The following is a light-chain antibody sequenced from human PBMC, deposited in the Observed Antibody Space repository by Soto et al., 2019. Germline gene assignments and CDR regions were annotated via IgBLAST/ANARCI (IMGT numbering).Light chain of an antibody. CDR2: GAS. J-gene: IGKJ5*01. Sequence: EIVLTQSPGTLSLSPGGRATLSCRASQSVSSSYLAWYQQKPGQAPRLLIYGASNRATGIPDRFSGSGSGTDFTLTISRLEPEDFAVYYCQQYGSSPLVTFGQGTRLEIK. V-gene: IGKV3-20*01. CDR1: QSVSSSY. CDR3: QQYGSSPLVT.